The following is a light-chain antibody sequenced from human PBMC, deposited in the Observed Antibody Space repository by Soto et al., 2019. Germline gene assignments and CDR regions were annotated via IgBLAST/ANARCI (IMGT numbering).Light chain of an antibody. V-gene: IGLV2-14*01. J-gene: IGLJ1*01. CDR2: GVT. CDR3: SSYTSASTRLLL. CDR1: SSDVGGYNY. Sequence: QSALTQPASVSGSPGQSITISCTGTSSDVGGYNYVSWYQQHPGIAPKLLIYGVTNRPSGVSTRFSGSKSSNTASLSISGLQAEDEADYHFSSYTSASTRLLLFGAGTKLTVL.